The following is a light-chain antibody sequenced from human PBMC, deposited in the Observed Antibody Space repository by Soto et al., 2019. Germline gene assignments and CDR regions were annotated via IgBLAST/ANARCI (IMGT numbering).Light chain of an antibody. CDR1: QSVGTN. CDR2: GSS. Sequence: EIVMTQSPATLSVSPGEGATLSCGASQSVGTNLAWYQQKPGQAPRLLIYGSSTRATGIPARFSAGGSGTEFTLTISSLQSEDFAVYYCQQYNNWPPLTFGGGTKVEIK. V-gene: IGKV3-15*01. J-gene: IGKJ4*01. CDR3: QQYNNWPPLT.